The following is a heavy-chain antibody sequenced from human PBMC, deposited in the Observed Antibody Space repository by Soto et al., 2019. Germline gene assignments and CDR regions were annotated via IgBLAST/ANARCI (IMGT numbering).Heavy chain of an antibody. D-gene: IGHD6-13*01. V-gene: IGHV4-61*01. J-gene: IGHJ5*02. CDR1: GGSVSSGSYY. Sequence: SETLSLTCTVSGGSVSSGSYYWSWIRQPPGKGLEWIGYIYYSGSTNYNPSLKSRVTISVDTSKNQFSLKLSSVTAADTAVYYCARSELAAGPVAWFDPWGQGTMVTVYS. CDR3: ARSELAAGPVAWFDP. CDR2: IYYSGST.